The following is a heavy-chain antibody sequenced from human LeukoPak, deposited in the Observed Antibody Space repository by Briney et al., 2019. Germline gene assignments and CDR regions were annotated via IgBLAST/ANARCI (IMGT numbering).Heavy chain of an antibody. CDR2: IIPIFGTA. V-gene: IGHV1-69*13. J-gene: IGHJ6*02. CDR1: GGTFSSYA. CDR3: ARVSGWYHNRYYGMDV. D-gene: IGHD6-19*01. Sequence: SVKVSCKASGGTFSSYAISWVRQAPGQGLEWMGGIIPIFGTANYAQKFQGRVTITADESTSTAYMELSSLRSEDTAVYYCARVSGWYHNRYYGMDVWGQGTTVTVSS.